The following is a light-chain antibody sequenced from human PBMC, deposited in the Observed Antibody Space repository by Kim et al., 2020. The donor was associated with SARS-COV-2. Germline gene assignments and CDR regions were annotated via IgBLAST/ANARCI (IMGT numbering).Light chain of an antibody. J-gene: IGLJ2*01. V-gene: IGLV3-21*04. CDR2: FDS. CDR3: QVWDNGREVV. Sequence: VAPGKTARITCGGNNIGSKSVHWYQQRPGQAPVLVMYFDSDRPSGIPERFSGSNSGNTATLTISRVEAGDEADYYCQVWDNGREVVFGGGTQLTVL. CDR1: NIGSKS.